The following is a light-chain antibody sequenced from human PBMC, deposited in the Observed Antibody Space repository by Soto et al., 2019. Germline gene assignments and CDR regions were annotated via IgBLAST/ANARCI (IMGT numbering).Light chain of an antibody. CDR3: SSYTSSTTHV. J-gene: IGLJ1*01. CDR2: EVS. CDR1: SSDVGGYDY. Sequence: QSALAQPASVSGSPGQSITISCTGTSSDVGGYDYVSWYQHHPGKAPKLMIYEVSNRPSGVSNRFSGSKSGNTASLTISGLQAEDEADYYCSSYTSSTTHVFGTGPRSPS. V-gene: IGLV2-14*01.